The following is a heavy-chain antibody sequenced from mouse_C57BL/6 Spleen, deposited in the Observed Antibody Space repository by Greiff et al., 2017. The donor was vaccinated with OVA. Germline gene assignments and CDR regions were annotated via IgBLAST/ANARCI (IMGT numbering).Heavy chain of an antibody. CDR2: IYPGDGDT. J-gene: IGHJ1*03. V-gene: IGHV1-82*01. Sequence: QVQLKQSGPELVKPGASVKISCKASGYAFSSSWMNWVKQRPGKGLEWIGRIYPGDGDTNYNGKFKGKATLTADKSSSTAYMQLSSLTSEDSAVYFCARNNHYGSSLSYWYFDVWGTGTTVTVSS. CDR3: ARNNHYGSSLSYWYFDV. D-gene: IGHD1-1*01. CDR1: GYAFSSSW.